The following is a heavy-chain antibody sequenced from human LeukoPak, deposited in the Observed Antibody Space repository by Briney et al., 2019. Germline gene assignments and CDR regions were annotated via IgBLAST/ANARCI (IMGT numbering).Heavy chain of an antibody. Sequence: SETLSLTCTVSGYSISSGYYWGWIRQPPGKGVEWIGSIYDSGSTYYNPSLKSRVTISGDTSKNQFSLKLSSVTAADTAVYYCARDCSRPYSSSYPQRDYYMDVWGKGTTVTVSS. CDR1: GYSISSGYY. CDR3: ARDCSRPYSSSYPQRDYYMDV. V-gene: IGHV4-38-2*02. J-gene: IGHJ6*03. D-gene: IGHD6-6*01. CDR2: IYDSGST.